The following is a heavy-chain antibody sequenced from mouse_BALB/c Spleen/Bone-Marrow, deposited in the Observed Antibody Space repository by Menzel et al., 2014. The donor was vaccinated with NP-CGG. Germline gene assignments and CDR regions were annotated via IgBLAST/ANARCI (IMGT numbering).Heavy chain of an antibody. J-gene: IGHJ4*01. Sequence: EVKLVESGGGLVQPGGSRKLSCAASGFTFSSLGMHWVRQAPEKGLEWVAYISSGSSTIYYADTVKGRFTISGDNPKNTLFLQMTSLRSEDTAMYYCTRKGALITHYYAMDYWGQGTSVTVSS. CDR2: ISSGSSTI. V-gene: IGHV5-17*02. D-gene: IGHD2-4*01. CDR3: TRKGALITHYYAMDY. CDR1: GFTFSSLG.